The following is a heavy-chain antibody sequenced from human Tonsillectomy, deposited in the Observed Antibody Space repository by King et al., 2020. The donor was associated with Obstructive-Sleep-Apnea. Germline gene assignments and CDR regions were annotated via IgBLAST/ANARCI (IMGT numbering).Heavy chain of an antibody. V-gene: IGHV4-59*01. Sequence: VQLQESGPGLVKPSETLSLTCTVSGSSISSYSWTWIRQPPGKGLEWIGYIYNTGSTNYNPSLKSRVTISIDTSKNQFSLKLSSVTAADTAVYYCARVWSTVVTNDAFDIWGQGTMVTVSS. CDR1: GSSISSYS. J-gene: IGHJ3*02. D-gene: IGHD4-23*01. CDR3: ARVWSTVVTNDAFDI. CDR2: IYNTGST.